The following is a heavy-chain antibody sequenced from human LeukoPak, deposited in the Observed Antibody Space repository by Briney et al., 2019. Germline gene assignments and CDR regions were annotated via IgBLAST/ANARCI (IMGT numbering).Heavy chain of an antibody. CDR3: AKGRVVTSFDY. D-gene: IGHD3-3*01. V-gene: IGHV3-30*18. Sequence: GGSLRLSCSASGFTFSSFGMHWVRQAPGQGLGWVAVISYDGSNKYYADSVKGRFTISRDNSKNTLYLQMNSLRAEDTAVYYCAKGRVVTSFDYWGQGTLVTVSS. J-gene: IGHJ4*02. CDR2: ISYDGSNK. CDR1: GFTFSSFG.